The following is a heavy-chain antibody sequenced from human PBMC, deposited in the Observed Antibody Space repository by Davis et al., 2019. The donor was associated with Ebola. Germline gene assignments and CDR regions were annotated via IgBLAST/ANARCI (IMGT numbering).Heavy chain of an antibody. CDR2: ISWNSGSI. CDR3: ARVSNKFGMDV. D-gene: IGHD1/OR15-1a*01. V-gene: IGHV3-9*01. CDR1: GFTFDDYA. J-gene: IGHJ6*02. Sequence: GGSLRLSCAASGFTFDDYAMHWVRQAPGKGLEWVSGISWNSGSIGYADSVKGRFTISRDNAKNSLYLQMNSLRAEDTAVYYCARVSNKFGMDVWGQGTTVTVSS.